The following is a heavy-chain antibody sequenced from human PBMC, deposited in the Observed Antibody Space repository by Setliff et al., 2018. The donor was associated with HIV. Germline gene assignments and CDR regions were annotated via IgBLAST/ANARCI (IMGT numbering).Heavy chain of an antibody. Sequence: GGSLRLSCAASGFTFDSYSMNWVRQAPGKGLEWVASISGRSLHIYYADSVKGRFIISRDNPKNSLYLQMNSLKAEDTAVYYCASGRGAKGGYDYFGSWGQGTLVTVSS. J-gene: IGHJ4*02. V-gene: IGHV3-21*01. D-gene: IGHD5-12*01. CDR3: ASGRGAKGGYDYFGS. CDR1: GFTFDSYS. CDR2: ISGRSLHI.